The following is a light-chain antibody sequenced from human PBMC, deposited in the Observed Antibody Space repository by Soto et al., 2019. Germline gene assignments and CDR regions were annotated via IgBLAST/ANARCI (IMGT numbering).Light chain of an antibody. CDR3: ATWDDSLNGHVV. Sequence: QSVLSQPPSASGTPGQRVTISCSGSRSNIGSNTVNWYRQLPGTAPKLLMYSNNQRPSGVSDRFSGSKSGTSASLAVRGLQSEDEADYYCATWDDSLNGHVVFGGGTQLTVL. CDR2: SNN. CDR1: RSNIGSNT. J-gene: IGLJ2*01. V-gene: IGLV1-44*01.